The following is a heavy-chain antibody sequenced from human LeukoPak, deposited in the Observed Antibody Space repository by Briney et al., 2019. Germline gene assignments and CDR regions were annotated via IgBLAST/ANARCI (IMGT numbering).Heavy chain of an antibody. CDR2: ISYDGSNK. Sequence: GGSLRLSCAASGFTFSSYGMHWVRQAPGKGLEWVAVISYDGSNKYYADSVKGRSTISRDNSKNTLYLQMNSLRAEDTAVYYCAAEPLLLWFGELLAWGQGTLVTVSS. CDR1: GFTFSSYG. D-gene: IGHD3-10*01. V-gene: IGHV3-30*03. CDR3: AAEPLLLWFGELLA. J-gene: IGHJ5*02.